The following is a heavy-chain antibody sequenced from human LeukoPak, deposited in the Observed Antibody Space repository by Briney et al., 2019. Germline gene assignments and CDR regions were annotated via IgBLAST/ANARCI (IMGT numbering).Heavy chain of an antibody. CDR2: IYTSGST. CDR1: GGSITNYY. CDR3: ARGCSSTSCWLRMDV. Sequence: PSETLSLTCTVSGGSITNYYWSWIRQPAGKGLEWIGRIYTSGSTSYNPSLKSRVTMSVDTSKNQFSLKLSSVTAADTAVYYCARGCSSTSCWLRMDVWGQGTTVTVS. V-gene: IGHV4-4*07. D-gene: IGHD2-2*01. J-gene: IGHJ6*02.